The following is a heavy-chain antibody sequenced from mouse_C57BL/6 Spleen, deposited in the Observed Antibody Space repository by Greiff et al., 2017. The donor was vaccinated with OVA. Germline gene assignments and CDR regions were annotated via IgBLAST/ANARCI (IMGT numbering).Heavy chain of an antibody. D-gene: IGHD4-1*01. J-gene: IGHJ2*01. CDR1: GFTFSSYG. CDR2: ISSGGSYT. CDR3: ARQGTAYFDY. Sequence: EVQLVESGGDLVKPGGSLKLSCAASGFTFSSYGMSWVRQTPDKRLEWVATISSGGSYTYYPDSVKGRFTISRDNAKNTLYLQMSSLKSEDTAMYYCARQGTAYFDYWGQGTTLTVSS. V-gene: IGHV5-6*01.